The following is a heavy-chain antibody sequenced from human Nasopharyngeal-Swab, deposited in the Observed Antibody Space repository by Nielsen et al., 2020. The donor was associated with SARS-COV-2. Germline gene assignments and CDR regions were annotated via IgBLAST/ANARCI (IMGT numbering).Heavy chain of an antibody. CDR3: ARDSGVAGTKYYYYGMDV. V-gene: IGHV4-30-4*01. D-gene: IGHD6-19*01. CDR2: IYYSGST. Sequence: WIRQPPGKGLEWIGSIYYSGSTYYNPSLKSRVTISVDTSKNQFSLKLSSVTAADTAVYYCARDSGVAGTKYYYYGMDVWGQGTTVTVSS. J-gene: IGHJ6*02.